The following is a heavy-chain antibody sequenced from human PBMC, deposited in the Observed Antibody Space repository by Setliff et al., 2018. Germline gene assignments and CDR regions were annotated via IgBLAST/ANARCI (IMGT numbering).Heavy chain of an antibody. V-gene: IGHV1-18*01. CDR2: ISPYNGDT. J-gene: IGHJ4*02. Sequence: ASVKVSCKPSGYTFTSYGISWVRQAPGQGLEWMGWISPYNGDTEYAQKFQGRVTLTTDTSTSTAHMELGSLRSDDTAVYYCARAQSWSGGPYYFDNWGQGTLVTVSS. CDR1: GYTFTSYG. D-gene: IGHD3-3*01. CDR3: ARAQSWSGGPYYFDN.